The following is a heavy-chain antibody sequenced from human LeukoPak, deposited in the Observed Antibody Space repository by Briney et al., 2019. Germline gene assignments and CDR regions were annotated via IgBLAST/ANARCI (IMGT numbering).Heavy chain of an antibody. J-gene: IGHJ4*02. CDR1: GFTFSSYG. CDR3: ARGYEPTLY. Sequence: PGGSLRLSCAASGFTFSSYGMHWVRQAPGKGLEWVAVISYDGSNKYFADSVKGRFTISRDDSKNTLYLQMDSLRAEDTAVYHCARGYEPTLYWGQGTLVTVSS. V-gene: IGHV3-30*03. D-gene: IGHD2-15*01. CDR2: ISYDGSNK.